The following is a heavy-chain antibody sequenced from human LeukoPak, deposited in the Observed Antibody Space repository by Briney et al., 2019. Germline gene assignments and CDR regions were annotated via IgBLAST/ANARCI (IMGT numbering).Heavy chain of an antibody. CDR3: ARAGGYCSGGSCYPEYFDY. Sequence: GGSLRLSCAASGFIFSTYWMSWVRQAPGKGPECVANIKEDGSEKYYVDSVKGRFTISRDNAKNSLYLQMNSLRAEDTAVYYCARAGGYCSGGSCYPEYFDYWGQGTLVTVSS. CDR2: IKEDGSEK. CDR1: GFIFSTYW. D-gene: IGHD2-15*01. V-gene: IGHV3-7*01. J-gene: IGHJ4*02.